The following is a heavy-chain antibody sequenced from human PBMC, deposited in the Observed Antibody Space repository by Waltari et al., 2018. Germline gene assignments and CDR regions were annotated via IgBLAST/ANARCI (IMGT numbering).Heavy chain of an antibody. D-gene: IGHD6-19*01. Sequence: TCTVSGDSITSSYWTWIRQPPEKGLEWIGNMVHTGNTNYNPSLRSRVTLSLDTSKNQLSLKLASVTAADTATYYCAKGSGWNLFWGQGTLVTVSS. CDR2: MVHTGNT. V-gene: IGHV4-59*01. CDR3: AKGSGWNLF. J-gene: IGHJ4*02. CDR1: GDSITSSY.